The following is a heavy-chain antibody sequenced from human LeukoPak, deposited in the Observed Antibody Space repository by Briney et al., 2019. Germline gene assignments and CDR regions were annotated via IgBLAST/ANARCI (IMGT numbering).Heavy chain of an antibody. J-gene: IGHJ4*02. CDR3: ATLTVASSFDY. Sequence: GGSLRLSCAASGFAFSVYEMYWVRQAPGKGLEWVSYISSSGGARYYADSVKGRFTISRDNAKNSLYLQMNSLRAEDTAVYYCATLTVASSFDYWGQGTLVTVSS. CDR1: GFAFSVYE. V-gene: IGHV3-48*03. D-gene: IGHD6-19*01. CDR2: ISSSGGAR.